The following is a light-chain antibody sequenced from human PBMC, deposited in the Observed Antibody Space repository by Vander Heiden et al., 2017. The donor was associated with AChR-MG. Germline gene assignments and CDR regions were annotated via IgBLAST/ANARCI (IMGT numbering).Light chain of an antibody. V-gene: IGKV3-15*01. CDR2: GAS. J-gene: IGKJ4*01. Sequence: ETLMTQSPVPQSVSPGETATLSCRASESVTSDLAWYQQKGGQAPRLLIYGASRRATGIPPRFSGSGSETEFTLTISSVQSEDFAVYHCQQYKRWPLTFGGGTKVDIK. CDR1: ESVTSD. CDR3: QQYKRWPLT.